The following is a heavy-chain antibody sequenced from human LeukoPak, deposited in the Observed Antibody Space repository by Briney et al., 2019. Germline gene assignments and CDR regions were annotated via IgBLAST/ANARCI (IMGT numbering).Heavy chain of an antibody. J-gene: IGHJ4*02. CDR1: DFTLSPYW. CDR2: IDSDGGDK. V-gene: IGHV3-7*01. CDR3: ARGGSGSSKYWVF. D-gene: IGHD2-8*02. Sequence: GGSLRLSCAASDFTLSPYWMTWVRQAPGRGLEWVANIDSDGGDKYYGDSVQGRFSISRDNAENSLFLQMNNLRVEDSAVYYCARGGSGSSKYWVFWGQGTLVTVSS.